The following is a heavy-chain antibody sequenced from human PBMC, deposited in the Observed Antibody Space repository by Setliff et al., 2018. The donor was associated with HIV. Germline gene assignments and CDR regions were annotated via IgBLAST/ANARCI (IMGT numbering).Heavy chain of an antibody. J-gene: IGHJ4*02. Sequence: GGSLRLSCAASGFTFSDYYMGWTRQAPGKGLEWVSYISGRSSDPNYADSVKGRFTISRDNAKNSVYLQMNSLRAEDTAMYYCVRPVREPVDWGRGTLVTVSS. CDR2: ISGRSSDP. CDR1: GFTFSDYY. CDR3: VRPVREPVD. V-gene: IGHV3-11*03. D-gene: IGHD6-19*01.